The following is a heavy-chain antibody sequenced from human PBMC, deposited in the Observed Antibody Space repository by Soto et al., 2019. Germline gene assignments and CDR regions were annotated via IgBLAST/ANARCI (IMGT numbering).Heavy chain of an antibody. CDR1: GGSVSSGSYY. D-gene: IGHD5-18*01. CDR2: IYYSGST. CDR3: ARWRYSSGPNYGMDV. J-gene: IGHJ6*02. V-gene: IGHV4-61*01. Sequence: SETLSLTCTVSGGSVSSGSYYWSWIRQPPGKGLEWIGYIYYSGSTNYNPSLKSRVTISVDTSKNQFSLKLSSVTAADTAVYYCARWRYSSGPNYGMDVWGQGTTVTVSS.